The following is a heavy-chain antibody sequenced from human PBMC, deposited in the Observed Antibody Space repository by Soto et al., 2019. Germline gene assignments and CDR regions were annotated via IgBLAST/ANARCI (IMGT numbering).Heavy chain of an antibody. Sequence: QVQLVQSGAEVKKPGSSVKVSCKASGGTFSSYAISWVRQAPGQGLEWMGGIIPTFGTANYAQKFQGRVTITADKSTSTAYMELSSLRSEDTAVYYCARSGGSSSPYYYYYYGMDVWGQGTTVTVSS. CDR3: ARSGGSSSPYYYYYYGMDV. D-gene: IGHD6-6*01. CDR2: IIPTFGTA. CDR1: GGTFSSYA. J-gene: IGHJ6*02. V-gene: IGHV1-69*06.